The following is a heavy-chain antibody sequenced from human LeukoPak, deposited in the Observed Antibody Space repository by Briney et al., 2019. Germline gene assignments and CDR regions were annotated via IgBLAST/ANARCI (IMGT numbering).Heavy chain of an antibody. CDR2: IKQDGSEK. V-gene: IGHV3-7*01. CDR1: GFTFSSYW. CDR3: ARDLSGVTGYTYGRGIDY. Sequence: HPGESLRLSCAASGFTFSSYWMSWVRQAPGKGLEWVANIKQDGSEKYYVDSVKGRFTISRDNAKKSLYLQMNSLRAEDTAVYYCARDLSGVTGYTYGRGIDYWGQGALVTVSS. D-gene: IGHD5-18*01. J-gene: IGHJ4*02.